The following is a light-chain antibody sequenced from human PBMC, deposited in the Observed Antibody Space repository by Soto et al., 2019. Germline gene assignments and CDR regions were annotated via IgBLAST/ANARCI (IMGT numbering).Light chain of an antibody. CDR1: QSISSW. CDR3: QQYNSYPYT. CDR2: KAS. V-gene: IGKV1-5*03. J-gene: IGKJ2*01. Sequence: DIQMTQSPSTLSASVGDRVTITCRASQSISSWLAWYQQKPGKAPKLLIYKASSLESGVPPRFSGSGSGTEFTLTISSLQPDDFETYYCQQYNSYPYTFGQGTKVDIK.